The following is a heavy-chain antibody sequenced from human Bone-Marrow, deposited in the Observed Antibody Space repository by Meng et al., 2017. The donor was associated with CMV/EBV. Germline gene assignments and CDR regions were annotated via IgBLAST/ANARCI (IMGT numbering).Heavy chain of an antibody. CDR1: GFTFSAYA. D-gene: IGHD3-10*01. J-gene: IGHJ4*02. CDR3: AKGRFTMVRGVLDY. CDR2: ISYDGNTK. Sequence: GESLKISCAASGFTFSAYAMHWVRQAPGKGLEWVAVISYDGNTKYYADSVKGRFTISRDNSKNTLYLQMNSLRAEDTAVYYCAKGRFTMVRGVLDYWGQGTLVTVSS. V-gene: IGHV3-30*04.